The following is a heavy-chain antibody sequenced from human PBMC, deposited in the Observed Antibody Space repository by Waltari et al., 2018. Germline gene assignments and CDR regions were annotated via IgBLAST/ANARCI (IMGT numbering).Heavy chain of an antibody. CDR1: GDIFTDYW. CDR2: LGPDDSDT. V-gene: IGHV5-51*01. J-gene: IGHJ4*02. Sequence: EVQLVQSGAEVKKPGESLRISCTGSGDIFTDYWIGWVRQMPGKGLEWMGILGPDDSDTTNSPSFQGQVTISADKSINTAYLEWSSLQASDTATYYCARHYCVSTTCELDSWGQGTLVTVSS. D-gene: IGHD2-2*01. CDR3: ARHYCVSTTCELDS.